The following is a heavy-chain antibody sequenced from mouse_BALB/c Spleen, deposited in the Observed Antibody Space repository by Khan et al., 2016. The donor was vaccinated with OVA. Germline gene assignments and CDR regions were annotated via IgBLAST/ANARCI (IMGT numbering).Heavy chain of an antibody. CDR3: SRSGLYGLFAF. V-gene: IGHV1-7*01. CDR2: IIPSTGYT. J-gene: IGHJ3*01. Sequence: QVRLQQSGAELAKPWASVKMSCTASGYTFTTYWIHWIKQRPGQGLEWIGYIIPSTGYTEYNQKFKDKVTLTTDESSSPVYLQLSSLTSEDYAVNYWSRSGLYGLFAFWGQGTLVTVSA. D-gene: IGHD1-1*02. CDR1: GYTFTTYW.